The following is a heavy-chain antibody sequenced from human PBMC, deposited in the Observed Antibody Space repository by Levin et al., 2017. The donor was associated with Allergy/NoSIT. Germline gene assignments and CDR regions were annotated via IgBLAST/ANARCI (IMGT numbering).Heavy chain of an antibody. D-gene: IGHD5-18*01. J-gene: IGHJ5*02. V-gene: IGHV4-34*01. CDR3: ARDGDTFVESVRWFDA. CDR2: INDSGNT. Sequence: SETLSLTCAIYSESFSTYFWSWIRQSPGKGLEWIGEINDSGNTKYNPSLKSRVTISRDRSKNQFSLMLASGNAADTAVYYCARDGDTFVESVRWFDAWGQGTLVTVSS. CDR1: SESFSTYF.